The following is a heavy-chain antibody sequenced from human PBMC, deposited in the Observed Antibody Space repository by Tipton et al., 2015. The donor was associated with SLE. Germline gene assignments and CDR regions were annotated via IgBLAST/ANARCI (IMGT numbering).Heavy chain of an antibody. J-gene: IGHJ6*03. Sequence: TLSLTCTVSGGSISSSSYYWGWIRQPPGKGLEWIGSIYYSGSTYYNPSLKSRVTLSVDTSKNQFSLKLSSVTAADTAVYYCASHYGSGSYFPSDYYYYYMDVWGKGTTVTVSS. CDR3: ASHYGSGSYFPSDYYYYYMDV. V-gene: IGHV4-39*01. CDR1: GGSISSSSYY. CDR2: IYYSGST. D-gene: IGHD3-10*01.